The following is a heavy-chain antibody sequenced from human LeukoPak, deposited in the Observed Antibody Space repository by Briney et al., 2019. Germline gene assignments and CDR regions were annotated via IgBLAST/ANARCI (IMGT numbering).Heavy chain of an antibody. J-gene: IGHJ4*02. CDR2: IYASGIT. CDR1: GDSISNDY. D-gene: IGHD1-26*01. CDR3: ARRMGD. Sequence: SETLSLTCTVSGDSISNDYWSWIRQPAWKGLEWIGRIYASGITNYNPSIKSRVTMSVDTSKNQFYLKLTSVTAADTAVYYCARRMGDWGQGTLVTVSS. V-gene: IGHV4-4*07.